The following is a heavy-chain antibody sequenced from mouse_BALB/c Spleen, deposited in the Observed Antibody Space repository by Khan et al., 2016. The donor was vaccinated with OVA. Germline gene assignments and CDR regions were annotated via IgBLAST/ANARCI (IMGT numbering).Heavy chain of an antibody. CDR1: GYSFTNYW. CDR3: ARGGINTVYFDY. CDR2: TYPGNGDT. D-gene: IGHD1-1*01. J-gene: IGHJ2*01. V-gene: IGHV1-87*01. Sequence: LQESGAELARPGASVKLSCKASGYSFTNYWMQWVKQRPGQGLEWIGTTYPGNGDTRYTQNFKGKATLTADKSSNTAYMQLSSLASEDSAVYYCARGGINTVYFDYWGQGTTLTVSS.